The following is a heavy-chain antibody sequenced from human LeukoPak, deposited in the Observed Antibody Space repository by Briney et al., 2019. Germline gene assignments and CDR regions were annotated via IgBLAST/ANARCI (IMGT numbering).Heavy chain of an antibody. D-gene: IGHD5-18*01. CDR1: GFTFSTYA. V-gene: IGHV3-30*04. J-gene: IGHJ3*02. Sequence: GGSLRLSCAASGFTFSTYAMHWVRQAPGKGLEWVAVISYDGSSKCYADSVKGRFTISRDNSKNTLYLQMNSLRAEDTAVYYCARAQSSYGYGDAFDIWGQGTMVTVSS. CDR2: ISYDGSSK. CDR3: ARAQSSYGYGDAFDI.